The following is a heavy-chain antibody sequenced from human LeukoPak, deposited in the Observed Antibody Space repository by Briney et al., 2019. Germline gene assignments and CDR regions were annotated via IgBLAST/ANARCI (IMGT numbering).Heavy chain of an antibody. Sequence: SETLSLTCAVYGGSFSGYYWSWIRQPPGKGLEWIGEINHSGSTNYNPSLKSRVTISVDTSKNQFSLKLSSVTAADTAVYYCARHQDYGDYALDYWGQGTLVTVSS. CDR3: ARHQDYGDYALDY. D-gene: IGHD4-17*01. V-gene: IGHV4-34*01. CDR1: GGSFSGYY. CDR2: INHSGST. J-gene: IGHJ4*02.